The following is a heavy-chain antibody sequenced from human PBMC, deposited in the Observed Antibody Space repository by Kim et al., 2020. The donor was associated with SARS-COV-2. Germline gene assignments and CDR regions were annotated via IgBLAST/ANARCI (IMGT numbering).Heavy chain of an antibody. V-gene: IGHV3-66*01. CDR3: ARERPPGGIVGAIPFVGY. J-gene: IGHJ4*02. Sequence: KGRFTISRDNSKNTLYLQMNSLRAEDTAVYYCARERPPGGIVGAIPFVGYWGQGTLVTVSS. D-gene: IGHD1-26*01.